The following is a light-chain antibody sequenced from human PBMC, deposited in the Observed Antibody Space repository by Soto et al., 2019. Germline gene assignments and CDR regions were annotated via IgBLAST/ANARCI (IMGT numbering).Light chain of an antibody. CDR3: LQYADVPRT. CDR1: QSVLYSANNKNY. Sequence: DIVMTQSPDSLAVSLGERATINCKSSQSVLYSANNKNYLAWYQQKPGQPPKLLIYWASTRESGVPARFSGSGSGTDFTLTITSLQAEDVAVYYCLQYADVPRTFGQGTKVDIK. J-gene: IGKJ1*01. V-gene: IGKV4-1*01. CDR2: WAS.